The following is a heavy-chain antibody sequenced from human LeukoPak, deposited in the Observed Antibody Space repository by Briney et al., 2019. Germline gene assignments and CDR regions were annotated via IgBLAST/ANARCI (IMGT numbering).Heavy chain of an antibody. D-gene: IGHD3-10*01. J-gene: IGHJ4*02. V-gene: IGHV3-74*01. Sequence: GGSLRLSCAASGFSLSTQRMHWVRQAPGEGLVWVSYINIDERITGYADSVKGRFTISRDNAKNTLYLQMNSLRAEDTAIYYCFREGGDWGQGTLVTVSS. CDR2: INIDERIT. CDR1: GFSLSTQR. CDR3: FREGGD.